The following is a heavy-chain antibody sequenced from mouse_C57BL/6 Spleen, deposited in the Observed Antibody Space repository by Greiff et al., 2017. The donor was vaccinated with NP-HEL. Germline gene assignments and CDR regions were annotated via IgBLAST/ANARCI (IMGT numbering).Heavy chain of an antibody. CDR2: IYPGSGST. Sequence: QVQLQQPGAELVKPGASVKMSCKASGYNFTSYWITWVKQRPGQGLEWIGDIYPGSGSTNYNEKFKGKATLTVDTSSSTAYMQLSSLTSEDSAVYSCAREGLELWFAYWGQGTLVTVSA. J-gene: IGHJ3*01. V-gene: IGHV1-55*01. CDR3: AREGLELWFAY. CDR1: GYNFTSYW.